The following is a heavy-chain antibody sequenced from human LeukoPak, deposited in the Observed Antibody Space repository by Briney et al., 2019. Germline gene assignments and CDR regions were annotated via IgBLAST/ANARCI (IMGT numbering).Heavy chain of an antibody. CDR3: AGGTRYDFWSGYYTS. J-gene: IGHJ4*02. CDR2: IIPIFGTA. CDR1: GYTFTSYG. Sequence: SVKVSCKASGYTFTSYGISWVRQAPGQGLEWMGGIIPIFGTANYAQKFQGRVTITADESTSTAYMELSSLRSEDTAVYYCAGGTRYDFWSGYYTSWGQGTLVTVSS. V-gene: IGHV1-69*13. D-gene: IGHD3-3*01.